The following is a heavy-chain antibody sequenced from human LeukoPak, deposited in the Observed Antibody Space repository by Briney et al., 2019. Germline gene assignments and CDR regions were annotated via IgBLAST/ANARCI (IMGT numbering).Heavy chain of an antibody. J-gene: IGHJ5*02. Sequence: SETLSLTCTVSGGYISSGGYYWSWIRQHPGKGLGWIGYIYYSGSTYYNPSLKSRVTISVDTSKNQFSLKLSSVTAADTAVYYCARDGVFPYYNWFDPRGQGTLVTVSS. CDR3: ARDGVFPYYNWFDP. CDR1: GGYISSGGYY. V-gene: IGHV4-31*03. D-gene: IGHD6-13*01. CDR2: IYYSGST.